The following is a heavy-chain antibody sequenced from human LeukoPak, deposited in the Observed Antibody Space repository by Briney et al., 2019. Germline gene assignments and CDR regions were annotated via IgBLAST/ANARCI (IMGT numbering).Heavy chain of an antibody. V-gene: IGHV3-23*01. D-gene: IGHD2-15*01. CDR2: ISGSGGST. CDR3: AKDDRYCSGGSCYSNWFDP. Sequence: ETLSLTCTVSGGSISSYYWSWVRQAPGKGLEWVSAISGSGGSTYYADSVKGRFTISRDNSKNTLYLQMNSLRAEDTAVYYCAKDDRYCSGGSCYSNWFDPWGQGTLVTVSS. J-gene: IGHJ5*02. CDR1: GGSISSYY.